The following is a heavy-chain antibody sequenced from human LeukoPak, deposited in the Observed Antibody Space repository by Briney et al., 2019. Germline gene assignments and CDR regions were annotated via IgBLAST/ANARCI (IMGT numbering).Heavy chain of an antibody. CDR2: ISSSSSYI. J-gene: IGHJ1*01. CDR1: GFTFSSYS. Sequence: GGSLRLSCAASGFTFSSYSMNWVRQAPGKGLEWVSSISSSSSYIYYADSVKGRFTISRDNAKNSLYLQMNSLRAEDTAVYYCARGRRAYGGNSLYAEYFQHWGQGTLVTVSS. V-gene: IGHV3-21*01. D-gene: IGHD4-23*01. CDR3: ARGRRAYGGNSLYAEYFQH.